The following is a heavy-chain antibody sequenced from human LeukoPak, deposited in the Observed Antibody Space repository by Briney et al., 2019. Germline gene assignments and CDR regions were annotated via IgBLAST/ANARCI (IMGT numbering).Heavy chain of an antibody. CDR3: AKGLEYSSSSSLDY. J-gene: IGHJ4*02. Sequence: ASVTVSCKASGYTFTSYGISWVRQAPGQGLEWMGWISAYNGNTNYAQKLQGRVTMTTDTSTSTAYMELRSLRSDDTAVYYCAKGLEYSSSSSLDYWGQGTLVTVSS. CDR1: GYTFTSYG. D-gene: IGHD6-6*01. V-gene: IGHV1-18*01. CDR2: ISAYNGNT.